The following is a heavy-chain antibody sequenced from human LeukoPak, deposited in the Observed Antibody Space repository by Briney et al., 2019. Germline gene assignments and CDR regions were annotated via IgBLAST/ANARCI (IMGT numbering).Heavy chain of an antibody. CDR1: GDSISSYY. D-gene: IGHD5-24*01. Sequence: SETLSLTCTVSGDSISSYYWSWVRQPPGKGLEWIGYIYYSGSTNYNPSLKSRVTISVDTSKTQFSPKLSSVTAADTAVYYCARHGDASKDDAFDIWGQGTLVTVSS. CDR2: IYYSGST. J-gene: IGHJ3*02. CDR3: ARHGDASKDDAFDI. V-gene: IGHV4-59*08.